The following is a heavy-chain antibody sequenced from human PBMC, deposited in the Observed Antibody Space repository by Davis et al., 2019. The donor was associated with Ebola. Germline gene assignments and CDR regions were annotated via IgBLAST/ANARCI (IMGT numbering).Heavy chain of an antibody. CDR1: GGSISSSSYY. CDR2: IYYSGST. J-gene: IGHJ5*02. Sequence: SETLSLTCTVSGGSISSSSYYWGWIRQPPGKGLEWIGSIYYSGSTYYNPSLKSRVTISVDTSKNQFPLKLSSVTAADTAVYYCARHIKGWSSGWYNWFDPWGQGTLVTVSS. CDR3: ARHIKGWSSGWYNWFDP. D-gene: IGHD6-19*01. V-gene: IGHV4-39*01.